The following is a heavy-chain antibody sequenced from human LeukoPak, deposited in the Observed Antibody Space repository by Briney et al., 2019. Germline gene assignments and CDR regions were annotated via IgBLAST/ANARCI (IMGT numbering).Heavy chain of an antibody. CDR2: IYYSGST. Sequence: SETLSLTCTVSGGSISSYYWSWIRQPPGKGLEWIGYIYYSGSTNYNPSLKSRVTISVDTSKNQFSLKLSSVTAADTAVYYCASHGYSSSWVNWFDPWGQGTLVTVSS. CDR3: ASHGYSSSWVNWFDP. CDR1: GGSISSYY. J-gene: IGHJ5*02. D-gene: IGHD6-13*01. V-gene: IGHV4-59*01.